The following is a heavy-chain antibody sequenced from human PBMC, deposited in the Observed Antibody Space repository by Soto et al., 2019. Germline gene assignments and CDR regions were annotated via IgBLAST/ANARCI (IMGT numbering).Heavy chain of an antibody. V-gene: IGHV3-48*03. CDR3: ARGPSYDFWSAYASYYYGMDV. D-gene: IGHD3-3*01. CDR2: ISSSGSTI. CDR1: GFTFSSYE. Sequence: HPGGSLRLSCAASGFTFSSYEMNWVRQAPGKGLEWVSYISSSGSTIYYADSVKGRFTISRDNAKNSLYLQMNSLRAEDTAVYYCARGPSYDFWSAYASYYYGMDVWGQGTTVTVSS. J-gene: IGHJ6*02.